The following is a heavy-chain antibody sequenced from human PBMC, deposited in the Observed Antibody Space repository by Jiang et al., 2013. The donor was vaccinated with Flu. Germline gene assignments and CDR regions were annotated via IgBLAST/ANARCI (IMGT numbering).Heavy chain of an antibody. CDR3: ARLRSFGGYDQYYFDY. CDR2: IYYSGST. D-gene: IGHD3-22*01. V-gene: IGHV4-39*01. Sequence: GPGLVKPSETLSLTCTVSGGSISSTSYHCGWIRQPPGKGLEWIGSIYYSGSTYYNPSLKSRVTIYVDKSKNQFSLKLSSVTAADTAVYYCARLRSFGGYDQYYFDYWGQGTLVTVSS. J-gene: IGHJ4*02. CDR1: GGSISSTSYH.